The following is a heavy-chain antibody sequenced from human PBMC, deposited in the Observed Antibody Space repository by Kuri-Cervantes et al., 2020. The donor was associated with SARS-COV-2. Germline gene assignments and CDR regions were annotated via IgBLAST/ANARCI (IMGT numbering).Heavy chain of an antibody. CDR2: IIPILGIA. D-gene: IGHD3-10*01. CDR3: ASDYYGSGSYSYYYYGMDV. CDR1: GGTFSSYD. J-gene: IGHJ6*02. V-gene: IGHV1-69*04. Sequence: SVKVSCKASGGTFSSYDISWVRQAPGQGLEWMGRIIPILGIANYAQKFQGRVTITADKSTSTAYMELSSLRSEDTAVYYCASDYYGSGSYSYYYYGMDVWGQGTTVTVSS.